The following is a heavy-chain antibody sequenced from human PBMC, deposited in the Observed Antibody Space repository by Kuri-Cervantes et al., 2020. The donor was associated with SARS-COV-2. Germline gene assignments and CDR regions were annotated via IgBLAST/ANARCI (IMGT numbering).Heavy chain of an antibody. D-gene: IGHD2-8*02. Sequence: GGSLRLSCAASGFTFSSYSMNWARQAPGKGLEWVSYISSSSSTIYYADSVKGRFTISRDNAKNSLYLQMNSLRAEDTAVYYCARFETGVSTTGTENWGQGTLDTVSS. CDR1: GFTFSSYS. J-gene: IGHJ4*02. V-gene: IGHV3-48*01. CDR3: ARFETGVSTTGTEN. CDR2: ISSSSSTI.